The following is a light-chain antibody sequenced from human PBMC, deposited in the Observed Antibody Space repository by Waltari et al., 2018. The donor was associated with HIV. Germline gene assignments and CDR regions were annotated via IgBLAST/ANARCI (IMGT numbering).Light chain of an antibody. J-gene: IGLJ2*01. CDR2: EVT. CDR3: SSYTRSGTVV. V-gene: IGLV2-14*01. Sequence: QSALTQPASVSGSPGQSIVLPCTGGTTDIGCYDYVSWYQQYPGQAPKPFIYEVTSRPAVTSSRFSGSKSATTAFLVISQLQTDDEADYFCSSYTRSGTVVFGGGTRLTVL. CDR1: TTDIGCYDY.